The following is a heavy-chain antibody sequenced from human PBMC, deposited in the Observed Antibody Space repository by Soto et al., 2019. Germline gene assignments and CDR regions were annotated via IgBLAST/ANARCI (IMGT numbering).Heavy chain of an antibody. Sequence: GGSLRLSCAASGFTFSSYAMSWVRQAPGKGLEWVSAISGSGGSTYYADSVKGRFTISRDNSKNTLYLQMNSLRAEDTAVYYCAKVGGGGSGWYIQAPDRHIPIDDAFDIWGQGTMVTVSS. D-gene: IGHD6-19*01. CDR2: ISGSGGST. V-gene: IGHV3-23*01. J-gene: IGHJ3*02. CDR1: GFTFSSYA. CDR3: AKVGGGGSGWYIQAPDRHIPIDDAFDI.